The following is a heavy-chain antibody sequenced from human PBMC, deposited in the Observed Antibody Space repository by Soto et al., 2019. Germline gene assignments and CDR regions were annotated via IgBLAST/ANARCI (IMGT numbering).Heavy chain of an antibody. D-gene: IGHD1-26*01. CDR2: ISGSGGST. CDR3: AKRGWAEWELLDY. Sequence: EVQLLESGGGLVQPGGSLRLSGAASGFTFSSYAMSWVRQAPGKGLEWVSAISGSGGSTYYADSVKGRFTISRDNSKNTLYLQMNSLRAEDTAVYYCAKRGWAEWELLDYWGQGTLVTVSS. V-gene: IGHV3-23*01. J-gene: IGHJ4*02. CDR1: GFTFSSYA.